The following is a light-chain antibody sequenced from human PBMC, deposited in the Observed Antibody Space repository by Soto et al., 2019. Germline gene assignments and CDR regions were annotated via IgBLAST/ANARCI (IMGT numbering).Light chain of an antibody. CDR3: QAWDSSTAYV. J-gene: IGLJ2*01. V-gene: IGLV3-1*01. Sequence: SYELTQQPSVSVSPGQTASITCSGDKLGDKYACWYQQKPGQSPVLVIYQDSKRPSGIPERFSGSNSGNTATLTISGTQAMDEADYYCQAWDSSTAYVFGGGTKLTVL. CDR2: QDS. CDR1: KLGDKY.